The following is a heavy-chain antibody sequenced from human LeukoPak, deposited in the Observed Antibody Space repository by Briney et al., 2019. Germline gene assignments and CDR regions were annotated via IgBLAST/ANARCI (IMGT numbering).Heavy chain of an antibody. CDR3: ARVSVSGTYDH. J-gene: IGHJ5*02. D-gene: IGHD1-26*01. Sequence: PSETLSLTCTVSGGSVNSFYWTWIRQPGGKGLEWIGRIYSSGSTNYNPSLKNRVTMSVDTSKNQFSLKLTSVTAADTAVYYCARVSVSGTYDHWGQGTLVTVSS. CDR2: IYSSGST. V-gene: IGHV4-4*07. CDR1: GGSVNSFY.